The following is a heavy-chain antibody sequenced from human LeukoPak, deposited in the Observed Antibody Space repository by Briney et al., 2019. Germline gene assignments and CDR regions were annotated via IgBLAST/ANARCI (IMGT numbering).Heavy chain of an antibody. D-gene: IGHD6-19*01. CDR2: ISGRGGRT. J-gene: IGHJ4*02. Sequence: GGPLRLSCAASGFTFSSYAMSWVRQAPGKGLEWVSAISGRGGRTYYADSVKGRFTISRDNSKNTLYLQMNSLRAEDTAVYYCAKDRGSGYDYWGQGTLVTVSS. V-gene: IGHV3-23*01. CDR1: GFTFSSYA. CDR3: AKDRGSGYDY.